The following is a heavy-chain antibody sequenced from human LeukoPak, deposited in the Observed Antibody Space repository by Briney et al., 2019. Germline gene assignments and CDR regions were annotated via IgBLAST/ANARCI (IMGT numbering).Heavy chain of an antibody. J-gene: IGHJ5*02. CDR2: TYYRSKWYN. V-gene: IGHV6-1*01. CDR1: GDSVSSNTAA. Sequence: SQTLSLTCAISGDSVSSNTAAWSWIRQSPSRGLEWLGRTYYRSKWYNDYAVSVKSRITINPDTSKNQFSLHLNSMTPEDTAVYYCARETWVAAGTNWFDPWGQGTLVTVSS. D-gene: IGHD6-13*01. CDR3: ARETWVAAGTNWFDP.